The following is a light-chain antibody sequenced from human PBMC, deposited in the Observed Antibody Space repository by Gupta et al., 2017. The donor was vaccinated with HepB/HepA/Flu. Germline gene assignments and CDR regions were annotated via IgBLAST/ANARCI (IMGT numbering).Light chain of an antibody. J-gene: IGKJ1*01. Sequence: DIQMTQSPFILSASVGDRVTITCRASQSIGNWLAWYQQKAGKAPKLLIYKASTLQSGVPSRFIGSGSGTEFTLTIRSRQPDDFATYYCQQYNTYWSWTFGQGTKVEI. V-gene: IGKV1-5*03. CDR1: QSIGNW. CDR2: KAS. CDR3: QQYNTYWSWT.